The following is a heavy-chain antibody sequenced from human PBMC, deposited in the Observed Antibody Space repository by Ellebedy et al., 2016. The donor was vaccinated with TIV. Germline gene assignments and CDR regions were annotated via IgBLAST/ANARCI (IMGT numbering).Heavy chain of an antibody. CDR2: IKSKTVGGTT. CDR3: TTERYSSTWYFY. D-gene: IGHD6-13*01. CDR1: GLTFSHAW. J-gene: IGHJ4*02. V-gene: IGHV3-15*01. Sequence: LSLTXAASGLTFSHAWMSWVRPAPGKGLEWVGRIKSKTVGGTTDHAAPVKGRFTISRDDSKSTLYLQMNSLKTEDTAVYYCTTERYSSTWYFYWGQGTLVTVSS.